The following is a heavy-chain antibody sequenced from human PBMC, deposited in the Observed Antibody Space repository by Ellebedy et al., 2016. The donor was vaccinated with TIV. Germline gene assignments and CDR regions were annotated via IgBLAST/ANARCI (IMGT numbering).Heavy chain of an antibody. CDR2: ISSSGSIL. D-gene: IGHD3-10*01. V-gene: IGHV3-11*04. J-gene: IGHJ4*02. CDR1: GFTFSDYY. Sequence: GESLKISCAVSGFTFSDYYMSWIRQAPGKGLEWVSYISSSGSILNYADSVKGRFTISRDNAKNSQYLQMNSLRAEDTAVYYCVRDTYYYGSGTYYKGCDYWGQGTLVTVSS. CDR3: VRDTYYYGSGTYYKGCDY.